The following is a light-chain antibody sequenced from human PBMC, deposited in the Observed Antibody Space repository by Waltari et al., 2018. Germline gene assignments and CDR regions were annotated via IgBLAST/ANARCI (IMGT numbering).Light chain of an antibody. CDR2: GAS. Sequence: EIVLTQSPDTLSLSPGESATLSCRASQSVSSSYLAWYQQKPGQAPRLLIYGASSRATGIPDRFSGSGSGTDFTLTISGLEPEDFVVYYCQQYGSSPLTFGGGTKVEIK. J-gene: IGKJ4*01. CDR1: QSVSSSY. CDR3: QQYGSSPLT. V-gene: IGKV3-20*01.